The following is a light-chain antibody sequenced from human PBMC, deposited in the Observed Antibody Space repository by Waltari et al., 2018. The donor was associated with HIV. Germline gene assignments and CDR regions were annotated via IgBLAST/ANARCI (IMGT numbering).Light chain of an antibody. Sequence: QSVLTQPPSASGPPGPRVTTFCSRPSSNLASTTANSYHQLPGTAPKPLIYSNNQRPSGVPDRFSGSKSGTSASLAISGLQSEDEADYYCAAWDDSLNGWVFGGGTKLTVL. CDR1: SSNLASTT. J-gene: IGLJ3*02. CDR3: AAWDDSLNGWV. V-gene: IGLV1-44*01. CDR2: SNN.